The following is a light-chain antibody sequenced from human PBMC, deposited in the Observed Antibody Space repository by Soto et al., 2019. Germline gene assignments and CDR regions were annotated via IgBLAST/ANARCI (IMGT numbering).Light chain of an antibody. J-gene: IGKJ1*01. V-gene: IGKV2-28*01. CDR3: MQAIQTRT. Sequence: ETLLTQLPLSLSVTPGEPASISCSASQILLHTNAYHYLDWYLQKPGQSPQLLIYLASYRASGVPDRFSGSGSGTDFALRISRVEAEDVGVYYCMQAIQTRTFGPGTKVDIK. CDR1: QILLHTNAYHY. CDR2: LAS.